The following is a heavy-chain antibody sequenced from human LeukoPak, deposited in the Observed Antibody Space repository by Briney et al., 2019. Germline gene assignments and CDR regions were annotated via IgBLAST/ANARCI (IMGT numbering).Heavy chain of an antibody. CDR2: IKQDGSEK. J-gene: IGHJ4*02. D-gene: IGHD1-1*01. CDR1: RFTFSNYW. CDR3: ASQKNGASDY. V-gene: IGHV3-7*05. Sequence: PGGSLRLSCAASRFTFSNYWMSWVRQAPGRGLEWLTNIKQDGSEKYYVDSVKGRFTISRDNAKNSLNLQMNSLRAEDTAVYYCASQKNGASDYWGQGTLVTVSS.